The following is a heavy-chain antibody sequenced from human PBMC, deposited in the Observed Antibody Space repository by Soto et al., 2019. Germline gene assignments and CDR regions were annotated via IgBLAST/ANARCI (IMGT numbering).Heavy chain of an antibody. Sequence: QVQLVQSGAEVKKPGASVKVSCKASGYTFTSYAMHWVRQAPGQRLEWMGWINAGNGNTKYSQKFQGRVTITRDTSASTAYMELSSLRSADTAVYYCARPAAAGENWFDPWGQGTLVTVS. CDR1: GYTFTSYA. V-gene: IGHV1-3*01. D-gene: IGHD6-13*01. CDR3: ARPAAAGENWFDP. J-gene: IGHJ5*02. CDR2: INAGNGNT.